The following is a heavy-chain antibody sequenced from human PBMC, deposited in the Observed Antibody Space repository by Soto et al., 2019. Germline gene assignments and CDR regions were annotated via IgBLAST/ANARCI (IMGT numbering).Heavy chain of an antibody. Sequence: GGSLRLSCAASGFTVTSSHMTWVRQAPGKGLEWVSVVFTDGATQYADSVKGRFTISRDNSKNTLYLQINSLKAEDTAVYYCAKDRDSSGYYYRNYWGQGTLVTXSS. V-gene: IGHV3-53*01. D-gene: IGHD3-22*01. CDR2: VFTDGAT. CDR3: AKDRDSSGYYYRNY. J-gene: IGHJ4*02. CDR1: GFTVTSSH.